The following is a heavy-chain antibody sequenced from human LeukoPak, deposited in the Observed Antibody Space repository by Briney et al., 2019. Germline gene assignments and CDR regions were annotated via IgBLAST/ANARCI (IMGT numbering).Heavy chain of an antibody. CDR2: ISYDGSNK. D-gene: IGHD2-15*01. J-gene: IGHJ4*02. CDR3: VAATRVYYFDY. CDR1: GFTFSGYA. V-gene: IGHV3-30*04. Sequence: GGSLRLSCAASGFTFSGYAMHWVRQAPGKGLEWVAVISYDGSNKYYADSVKGRFTISRDNSKNTLYLQMNSLRAEDTAVYYCVAATRVYYFDYWGQGTLVTVSS.